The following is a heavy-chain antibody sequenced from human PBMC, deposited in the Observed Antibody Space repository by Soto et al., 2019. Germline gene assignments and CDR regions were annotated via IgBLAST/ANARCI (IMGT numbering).Heavy chain of an antibody. CDR1: GFTFSSYA. CDR3: ARDYYDSSGYYLFDY. Sequence: GVSLRLSCAASGFTFSSYAMHWVRQAPGKGLEWVAVISYDGSNKYYADSVKGRFTISRDNSKNTLYLQMNSLRAEDTAVYYCARDYYDSSGYYLFDYWGQGTLVTVSS. V-gene: IGHV3-30-3*01. D-gene: IGHD3-22*01. CDR2: ISYDGSNK. J-gene: IGHJ4*02.